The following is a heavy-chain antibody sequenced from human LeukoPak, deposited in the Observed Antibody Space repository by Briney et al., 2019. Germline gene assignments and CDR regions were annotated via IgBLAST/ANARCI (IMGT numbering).Heavy chain of an antibody. CDR2: INHSGST. Sequence: PSETLSLTCAVYGGSFSGYYWSWIRQPPGEGLEWIGEINHSGSTNYNPSLKSRVTISVDTSKNQFSLKLSSVTAADTAVYYCARDTPRVGAHYWGQGTLVTVSS. CDR1: GGSFSGYY. J-gene: IGHJ4*02. CDR3: ARDTPRVGAHY. V-gene: IGHV4-34*01.